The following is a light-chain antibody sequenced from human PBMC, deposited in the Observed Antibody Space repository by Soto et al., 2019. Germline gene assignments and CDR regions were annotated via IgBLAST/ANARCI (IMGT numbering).Light chain of an antibody. CDR1: QSVSSN. CDR2: GAS. J-gene: IGKJ1*01. V-gene: IGKV3-15*01. CDR3: QQYNNWPWT. Sequence: EIVMTQSPATLSVSPGERATLSCRASQSVSSNLAWYQQKPGQAPRLLIYGASTRATGIPARFNGSGSGTAFTLTISSLQSEDFAVYYCQQYNNWPWTFGQGTKVEIK.